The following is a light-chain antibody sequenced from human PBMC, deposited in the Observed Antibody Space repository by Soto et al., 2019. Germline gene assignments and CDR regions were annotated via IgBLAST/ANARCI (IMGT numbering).Light chain of an antibody. V-gene: IGKV3-20*01. CDR2: GAS. CDR1: QSVSSSF. CDR3: QQYGSSPLT. J-gene: IGKJ4*02. Sequence: EIVLTQSPGTLSLSPGERATLSCRASQSVSSSFLAWYQQKPGQAPRLLIYGASSRATGIPDRFSGRGSGADFTLTISSLEPEDVAVYDCQQYGSSPLTFGGGTKVEIK.